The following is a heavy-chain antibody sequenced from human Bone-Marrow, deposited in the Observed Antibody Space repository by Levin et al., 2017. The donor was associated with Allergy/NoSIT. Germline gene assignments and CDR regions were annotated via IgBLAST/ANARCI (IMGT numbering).Heavy chain of an antibody. V-gene: IGHV3-7*01. CDR1: GFTFSVYW. D-gene: IGHD2-15*01. Sequence: GGCLRLSCAASGFTFSVYWMSWVRQTPGKGLEWVANIKEDGSEKYHADSVKGRFTISRDNAKNSLYLQMNSLRVEDTAVYYCARDRGVVSQFDSWGQGTLVTVSS. CDR2: IKEDGSEK. J-gene: IGHJ4*02. CDR3: ARDRGVVSQFDS.